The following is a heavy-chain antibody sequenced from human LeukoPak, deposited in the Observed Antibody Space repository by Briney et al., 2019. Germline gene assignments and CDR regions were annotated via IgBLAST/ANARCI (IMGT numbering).Heavy chain of an antibody. D-gene: IGHD2-15*01. CDR2: IYYSGST. V-gene: IGHV4-39*01. CDR3: ARAFVVVVAATGPAPDYYYGMDV. J-gene: IGHJ6*02. CDR1: GGSISSSSYS. Sequence: KASETLSLTCTVSGGSISSSSYSWGWIRQPPGKGLEWIGSIYYSGSTYYNPSLKSRVTISVDTSKNQFSLKLSSVTAADTAVYYCARAFVVVVAATGPAPDYYYGMDVWGQGTTVTVSS.